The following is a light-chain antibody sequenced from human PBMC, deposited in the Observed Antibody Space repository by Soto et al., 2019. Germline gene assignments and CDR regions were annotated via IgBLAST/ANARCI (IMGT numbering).Light chain of an antibody. J-gene: IGLJ7*01. CDR3: LLLYRGNRRV. Sequence: QTVVTQAPSVTVSPGGTVTLTCGSSTGAVTSGHYPYWFQQKPGHAPRTLIYDTNNKHSWTPARFSGSLLGGKAALTLSGAQAEDEAEYYCLLLYRGNRRVFGAGTQLTVL. CDR1: TGAVTSGHY. V-gene: IGLV7-46*01. CDR2: DTN.